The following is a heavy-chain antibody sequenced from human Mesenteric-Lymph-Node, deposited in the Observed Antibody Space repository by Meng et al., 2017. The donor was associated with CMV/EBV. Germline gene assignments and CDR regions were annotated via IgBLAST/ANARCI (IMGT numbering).Heavy chain of an antibody. D-gene: IGHD4-11*01. CDR1: VFSVSENY. Sequence: GESLKISCVGSVFSVSENYMNWVRQAPGKGLEWVAVIYGGDITYYADSVKGRFTISRDGSMNTVFLQMNTLRAEDTAVYYCAGESGLPNGMDVWGHGTTVTVSS. J-gene: IGHJ6*02. CDR3: AGESGLPNGMDV. V-gene: IGHV3-53*01. CDR2: IYGGDIT.